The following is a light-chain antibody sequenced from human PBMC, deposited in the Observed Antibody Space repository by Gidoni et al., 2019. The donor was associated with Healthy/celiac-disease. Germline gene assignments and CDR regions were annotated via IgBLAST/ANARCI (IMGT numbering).Light chain of an antibody. CDR2: DDR. V-gene: IGLV3-21*02. CDR3: QVWDSSSDHPDVV. CDR1: NIASKS. Sequence: SSVLTQPPSVSVAPGQTARITCGGNNIASKSVHWYQQKPGQAPVLAVYDDRHRPSGIPARFSGSKSGNTATLTISRVEAGDKADYYCQVWDSSSDHPDVVFGGGTKLTVL. J-gene: IGLJ2*01.